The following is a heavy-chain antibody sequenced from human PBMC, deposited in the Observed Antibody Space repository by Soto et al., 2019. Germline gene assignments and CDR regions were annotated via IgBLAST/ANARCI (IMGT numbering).Heavy chain of an antibody. J-gene: IGHJ6*02. CDR3: ARTTTRIAAADLYYYYYGTDV. CDR2: ISSSSSTI. CDR1: GFTLSSYS. Sequence: GGSLRLSCAASGFTLSSYSMNWVRQAPGKGLEWVSYISSSSSTIYYADSVKGRFTISRDNAKNSLYLQMNSLRDEDTAVYYCARTTTRIAAADLYYYYYGTDVWGQGTTVTVSS. V-gene: IGHV3-48*02. D-gene: IGHD6-13*01.